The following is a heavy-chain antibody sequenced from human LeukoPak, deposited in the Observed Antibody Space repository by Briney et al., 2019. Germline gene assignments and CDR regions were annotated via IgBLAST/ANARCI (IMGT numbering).Heavy chain of an antibody. J-gene: IGHJ4*02. Sequence: SETLSLTCAVYGGSFSGYYWSWIRQPPGKGLEWIGSIYYSGSTYYNPSLKSRVTISVDTSKNQFSLKLSSVTAADTAVYYCARVGPYMIVASDYWGQGTLVTVSS. CDR2: IYYSGST. CDR1: GGSFSGYY. CDR3: ARVGPYMIVASDY. D-gene: IGHD3-22*01. V-gene: IGHV4-34*01.